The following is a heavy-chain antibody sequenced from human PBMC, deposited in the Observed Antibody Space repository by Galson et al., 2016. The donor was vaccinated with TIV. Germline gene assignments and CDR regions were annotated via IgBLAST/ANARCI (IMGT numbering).Heavy chain of an antibody. CDR1: GGSVSSGSYY. CDR3: ARDGVVVGYSYYNGMAV. D-gene: IGHD3-22*01. V-gene: IGHV4-61*01. J-gene: IGHJ6*02. CDR2: IYYTGST. Sequence: SETLSLTCSVSGGSVSSGSYYWSWIRQPPGKGLEWIGYIYYTGSTKYNPSLKNRVTISADTSKNQFSLKLSSVSAADTAVYWCARDGVVVGYSYYNGMAVWGQGTAVTVSS.